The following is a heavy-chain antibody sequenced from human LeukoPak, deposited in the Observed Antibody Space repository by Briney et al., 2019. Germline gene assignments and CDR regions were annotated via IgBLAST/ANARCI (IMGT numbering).Heavy chain of an antibody. CDR2: IYPGDSDT. J-gene: IGHJ4*02. CDR1: GYSFTSYW. D-gene: IGHD2-21*02. Sequence: GESLKISCKGSGYSFTSYWIGWVRQTPGKGLEWMDVIYPGDSDTRYSPSFQSQVTISADKSISTAFLQWSSLKASDTAMYYCARRAYCGGDCYSDYWGQGTLVTVSS. V-gene: IGHV5-51*01. CDR3: ARRAYCGGDCYSDY.